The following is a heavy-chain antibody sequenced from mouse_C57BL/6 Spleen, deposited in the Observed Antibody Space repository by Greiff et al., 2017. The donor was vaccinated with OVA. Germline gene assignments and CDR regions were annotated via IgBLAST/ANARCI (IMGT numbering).Heavy chain of an antibody. J-gene: IGHJ1*03. CDR1: GYAFSSYW. Sequence: LVESGAELVKPGASVKISCKASGYAFSSYWMNWVKQRPGKGLEWIGQIYPGDGDTNYNGKFKGKATLTADKSSSTAYMQLSSLTSEDSAVYFCARERGYGSSHWYFDVWGTGTTVTVSS. V-gene: IGHV1-80*01. D-gene: IGHD1-1*01. CDR3: ARERGYGSSHWYFDV. CDR2: IYPGDGDT.